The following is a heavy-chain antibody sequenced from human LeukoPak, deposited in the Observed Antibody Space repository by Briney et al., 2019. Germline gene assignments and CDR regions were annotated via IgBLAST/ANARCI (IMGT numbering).Heavy chain of an antibody. Sequence: GGSLRLSCAASGFTFSSFAMNWVHQAPGKGLEWVSSNAGSVKGRFTISRDNSKNTLFLQMNSLRADDTAIYYCAKRDFWGQGTLVTVSS. V-gene: IGHV3-23*01. CDR1: GFTFSSFA. J-gene: IGHJ4*02. CDR3: AKRDF.